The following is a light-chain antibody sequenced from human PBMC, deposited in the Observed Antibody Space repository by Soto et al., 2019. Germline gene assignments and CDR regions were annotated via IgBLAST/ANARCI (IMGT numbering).Light chain of an antibody. Sequence: EVVLTQSPGTLSLSPGERATLSCRASQSVSNNYLAWYQQKPGQGPRLLIFGSSDRATGIPDRFSGSGSGTAFPLTISRLEPEDFAVYYCQQYGRPPPYTFGQGTKLEIK. CDR3: QQYGRPPPYT. J-gene: IGKJ2*01. CDR1: QSVSNNY. CDR2: GSS. V-gene: IGKV3-20*01.